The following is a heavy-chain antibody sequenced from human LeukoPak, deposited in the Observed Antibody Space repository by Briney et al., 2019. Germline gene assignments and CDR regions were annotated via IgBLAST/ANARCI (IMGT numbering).Heavy chain of an antibody. J-gene: IGHJ6*02. CDR2: ISYDGSNK. Sequence: PGGSLRLSCAASGFTFSSYAMPWVRQAPGKGLEWVAVISYDGSNKYYADSVKGRFTISRDNSKNTLYLQMNSLRAEDTAVYYCARPYPYYYYGMDVWGQGTTVTVSS. CDR3: ARPYPYYYYGMDV. CDR1: GFTFSSYA. V-gene: IGHV3-30-3*01.